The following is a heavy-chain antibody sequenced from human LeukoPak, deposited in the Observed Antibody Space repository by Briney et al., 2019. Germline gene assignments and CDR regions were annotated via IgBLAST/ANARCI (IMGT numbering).Heavy chain of an antibody. Sequence: GGSLRLSCAASGFXFSSYGMHWVRQAPGKGLEWVAVISYDGSDKYYADSVKGRFTISRDNSRNTLYLQMNSLRVEDTAVYYCAKEVGTFTLDYWGQGTLVTVSS. V-gene: IGHV3-30*18. CDR1: GFXFSSYG. CDR2: ISYDGSDK. D-gene: IGHD1-26*01. CDR3: AKEVGTFTLDY. J-gene: IGHJ4*02.